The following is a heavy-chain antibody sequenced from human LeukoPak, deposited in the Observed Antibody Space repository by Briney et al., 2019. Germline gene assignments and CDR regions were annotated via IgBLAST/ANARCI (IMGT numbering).Heavy chain of an antibody. V-gene: IGHV4-4*07. Sequence: PSETLSLTCTVSGGSISSYYWSWIRQPAGKGLEWIGRIYTSGSTNYNPSLKSRVTMSVDTSKNQFSLKLSSVTAADTAVYYCARDIAAAGTYYYMDVWGKGTTVTVSS. D-gene: IGHD6-13*01. CDR1: GGSISSYY. J-gene: IGHJ6*03. CDR2: IYTSGST. CDR3: ARDIAAAGTYYYMDV.